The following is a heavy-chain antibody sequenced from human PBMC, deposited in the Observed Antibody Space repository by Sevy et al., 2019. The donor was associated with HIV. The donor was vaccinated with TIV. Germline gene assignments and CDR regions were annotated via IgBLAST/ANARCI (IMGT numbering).Heavy chain of an antibody. V-gene: IGHV1-18*01. Sequence: ASVKVSCKASGYTFSSYGISWVRQAPGQGLEWMGWIGAYNGNGKYARNLQDRVTMTTDTSTSTAYMGLMSLRSDDTAVYFCARLSTAGRKSNWFDPWGQGTLVTVSS. CDR2: IGAYNGNG. CDR1: GYTFSSYG. CDR3: ARLSTAGRKSNWFDP. J-gene: IGHJ5*02. D-gene: IGHD1-26*01.